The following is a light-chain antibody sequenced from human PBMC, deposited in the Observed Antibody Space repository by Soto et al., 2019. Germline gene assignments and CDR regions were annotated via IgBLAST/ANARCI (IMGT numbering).Light chain of an antibody. CDR3: QQSFSTPT. CDR2: SAS. CDR1: QDINIY. V-gene: IGKV1-39*01. J-gene: IGKJ5*01. Sequence: DIQMTQSPSSLSASVGNRVTITCQASQDINIYLNWYRQKPGKDPELLIYSASNLQSGVPSRFSGSGSGTDFTLTISSLQPEEFATYYCQQSFSTPTFGQGTRLEI.